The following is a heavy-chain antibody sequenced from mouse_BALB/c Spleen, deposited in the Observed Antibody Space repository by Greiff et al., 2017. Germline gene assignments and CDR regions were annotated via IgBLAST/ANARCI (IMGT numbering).Heavy chain of an antibody. CDR3: TRRGGNFNFDY. CDR2: IDPSDSYT. J-gene: IGHJ2*01. Sequence: QVQLKQPGAELVKPGASVKMSCKASGYTFTSYWMHWVKQRPGQGLEWIGTIDPSDSYTSYNQKFKGKATLTVDTSSSTAYMQLSSLTSEDSAVYYCTRRGGNFNFDYWGQGTTLTVSS. CDR1: GYTFTSYW. D-gene: IGHD2-1*01. V-gene: IGHV1S127*01.